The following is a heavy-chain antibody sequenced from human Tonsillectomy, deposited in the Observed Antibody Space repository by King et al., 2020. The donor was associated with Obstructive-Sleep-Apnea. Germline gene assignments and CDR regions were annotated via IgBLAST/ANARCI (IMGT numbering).Heavy chain of an antibody. CDR2: ISSSSSTI. CDR3: ARGAIFGVVNHYGMDV. V-gene: IGHV3-48*04. D-gene: IGHD3-3*01. CDR1: GFTFSSYS. J-gene: IGHJ6*02. Sequence: VQLVESGGGLVQPGGSLRLSCAASGFTFSSYSMNWVRQAPGKGLEWVSYISSSSSTIYYADSVKGRFTISRDNAKNSLYLQMNSLRAEDTAVYYCARGAIFGVVNHYGMDVWGQGTTVTVSS.